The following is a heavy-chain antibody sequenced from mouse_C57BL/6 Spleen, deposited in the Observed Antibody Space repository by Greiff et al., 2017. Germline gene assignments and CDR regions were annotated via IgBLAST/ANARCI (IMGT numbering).Heavy chain of an antibody. Sequence: EVKLMESGPGLVKPSPSLSLTCSVTGYSITSGYFWYWIRQFPGNKLEWMGYISYDGSNNYNPSLKNRISITRDTSKNQLFLKLNSVTTEDTATYYCASGGGYDGYFDYWGQGTTLTVSS. D-gene: IGHD2-3*01. CDR3: ASGGGYDGYFDY. V-gene: IGHV3-6*01. J-gene: IGHJ2*01. CDR1: GYSITSGYF. CDR2: ISYDGSN.